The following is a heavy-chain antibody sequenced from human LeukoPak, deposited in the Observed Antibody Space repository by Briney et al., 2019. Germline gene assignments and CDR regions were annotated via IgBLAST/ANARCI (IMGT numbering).Heavy chain of an antibody. J-gene: IGHJ4*02. CDR1: GFTFSSYS. V-gene: IGHV3-48*01. CDR2: ISSSSSTI. CDR3: ARVESGYYPDY. D-gene: IGHD3-3*01. Sequence: GGSLRLSWAASGFTFSSYSMNWVRQAPGKGLEWVSYISSSSSTIYYADSVKGRFTISRDNAKSSLYLQMNSLRAEDTAVYYCARVESGYYPDYWGQGTLVTVSS.